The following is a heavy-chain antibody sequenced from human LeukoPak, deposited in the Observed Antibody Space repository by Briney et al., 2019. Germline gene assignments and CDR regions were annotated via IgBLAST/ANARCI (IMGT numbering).Heavy chain of an antibody. Sequence: PGGSLRLSCAASGFTFRIYAMHWVRQAPGKGLEWVAVISYDGSNKYYADSVKGRFTISRDNSKNTLYLQMNSLRAEDTAVYYCASTPYWGQGTLVTVSS. V-gene: IGHV3-30*04. J-gene: IGHJ4*02. CDR3: ASTPY. CDR2: ISYDGSNK. CDR1: GFTFRIYA.